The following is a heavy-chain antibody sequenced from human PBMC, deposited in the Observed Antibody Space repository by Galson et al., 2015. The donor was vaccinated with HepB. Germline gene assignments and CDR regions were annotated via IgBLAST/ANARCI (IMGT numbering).Heavy chain of an antibody. D-gene: IGHD3-10*01. CDR1: GFTFSSYA. CDR2: ISGSGGST. CDR3: AKDTRGFGELMSRFDP. J-gene: IGHJ5*02. Sequence: SLRLSCAASGFTFSSYAMSWVRQAPGKGLEWVSAISGSGGSTYYADSVKGRFTISRDNSKNTLYLQMNSLRAEDTAVYYCAKDTRGFGELMSRFDPWGQGALVTVSS. V-gene: IGHV3-23*01.